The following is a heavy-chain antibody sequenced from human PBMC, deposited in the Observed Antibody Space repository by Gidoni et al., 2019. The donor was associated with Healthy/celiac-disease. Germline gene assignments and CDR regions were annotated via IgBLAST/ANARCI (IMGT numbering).Heavy chain of an antibody. Sequence: EVQLVESGGGLVQPGRSLRLSCTASGFTFGDYAMSWVRQAPGKGLGWVGFIRSKAYGGTTEYAASVKGRCTISRDDSKSIAYLQMNSLKTEDTAVYYCTREGWDGSYAYWGQGTLVTVSS. CDR1: GFTFGDYA. CDR2: IRSKAYGGTT. D-gene: IGHD1-26*01. CDR3: TREGWDGSYAY. V-gene: IGHV3-49*04. J-gene: IGHJ4*02.